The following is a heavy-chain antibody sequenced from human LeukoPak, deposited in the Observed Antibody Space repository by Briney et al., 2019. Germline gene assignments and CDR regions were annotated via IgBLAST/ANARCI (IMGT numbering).Heavy chain of an antibody. D-gene: IGHD5-18*01. CDR2: IYYSGST. CDR3: ARDRPSYGLDY. J-gene: IGHJ4*02. V-gene: IGHV4-59*01. Sequence: KTSETLSLTCTVSGGSISSYYWSWIRQPPGKGLEWIGYIYYSGSTNYNPSLKSRVTISVDTSKNQFSLKLSFVTAADTAVYYCARDRPSYGLDYWGQGTLVTVSS. CDR1: GGSISSYY.